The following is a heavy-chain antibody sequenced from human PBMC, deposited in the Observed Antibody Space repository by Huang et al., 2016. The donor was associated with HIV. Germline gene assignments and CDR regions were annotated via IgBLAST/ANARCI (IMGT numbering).Heavy chain of an antibody. CDR1: GGSISCSSYY. J-gene: IGHJ5*02. Sequence: QLQLQESGPGLVKPSETLSLTCTVSGGSISCSSYYWGWIRQPPGKGLEWIGSLYQSGTTYYNPSLKSRVTISVDTSRTQCSLKLSSVTAADTAVYYCAAHGRIVGIPAAPLRFDPWGQGTLVTVSS. CDR2: LYQSGTT. V-gene: IGHV4-39*01. CDR3: AAHGRIVGIPAAPLRFDP. D-gene: IGHD6-13*01.